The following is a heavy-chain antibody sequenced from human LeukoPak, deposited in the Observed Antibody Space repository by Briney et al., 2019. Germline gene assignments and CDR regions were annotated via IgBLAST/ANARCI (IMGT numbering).Heavy chain of an antibody. J-gene: IGHJ4*02. Sequence: ASVKVTCKASGYTFTDYYMHWVRQAPGQGLEWMGWIDPNSGGTNYAQKFQGRVTMTRDTSISTDYMELSRLRSDDTAVYYCARGLARDFDYWGQGTLVTVSS. CDR3: ARGLARDFDY. CDR2: IDPNSGGT. V-gene: IGHV1-2*02. CDR1: GYTFTDYY. D-gene: IGHD3-22*01.